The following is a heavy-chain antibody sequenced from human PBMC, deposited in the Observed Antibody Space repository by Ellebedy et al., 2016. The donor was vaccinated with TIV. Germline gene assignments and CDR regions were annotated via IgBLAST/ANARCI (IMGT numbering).Heavy chain of an antibody. CDR2: ISSSSSTI. CDR3: ARAPFDY. Sequence: GESLKISCAASGFTFSSYSMNWVRQAPGKGLEWVSYISSSSSTIYYADSVKGRFTISRDNAKNSLYLQMNSLRAEDTAVYYCARAPFDYWGQGTLVTVSS. V-gene: IGHV3-48*01. CDR1: GFTFSSYS. J-gene: IGHJ4*02.